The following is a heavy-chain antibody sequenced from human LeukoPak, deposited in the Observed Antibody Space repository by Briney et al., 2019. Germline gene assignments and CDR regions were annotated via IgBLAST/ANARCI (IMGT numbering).Heavy chain of an antibody. Sequence: GGSLRLSWAASGFSFSNAWMNWVRQAPGKGLEWVGRIKSKADDGTRDYAAPVKGRFTISRDDSKNTLYLQMNSLKTEDTAVYYCTTEGFRFLEWGVPSWGQGTLVTVSS. V-gene: IGHV3-15*07. CDR1: GFSFSNAW. CDR3: TTEGFRFLEWGVPS. CDR2: IKSKADDGTR. D-gene: IGHD3-3*01. J-gene: IGHJ5*02.